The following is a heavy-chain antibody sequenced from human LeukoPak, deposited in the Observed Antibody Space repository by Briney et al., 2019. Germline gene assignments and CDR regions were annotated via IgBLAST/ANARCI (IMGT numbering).Heavy chain of an antibody. CDR3: ARDLGQYYDTSDNWFDP. CDR2: IISDGINT. V-gene: IGHV3-74*01. CDR1: GFTFSDYY. Sequence: GGPLRLSCVASGFTFSDYYMSGIRKAPGKGLVGVSRIISDGINTSYADSVKGRFTISRDNAKNTLNLQMNSLRAEDTAVYYCARDLGQYYDTSDNWFDPWGQGTLVTVSS. D-gene: IGHD3-22*01. J-gene: IGHJ5*02.